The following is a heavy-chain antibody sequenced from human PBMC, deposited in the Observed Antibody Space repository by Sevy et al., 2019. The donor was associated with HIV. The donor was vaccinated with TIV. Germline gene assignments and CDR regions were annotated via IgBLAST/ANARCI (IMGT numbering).Heavy chain of an antibody. V-gene: IGHV4-59*01. CDR1: VGSMNIYY. CDR2: IYYSGST. CDR3: ARVGFNWNDVDY. D-gene: IGHD1-20*01. J-gene: IGHJ4*02. Sequence: SETLSLTCSVSVGSMNIYYWSWIRQPLGKGLEWIGFIYYSGSTNYNPSLKSRVTISVDTSKNQFSLKLSSVTAADTAVYYCARVGFNWNDVDYWGQGTLVTVSS.